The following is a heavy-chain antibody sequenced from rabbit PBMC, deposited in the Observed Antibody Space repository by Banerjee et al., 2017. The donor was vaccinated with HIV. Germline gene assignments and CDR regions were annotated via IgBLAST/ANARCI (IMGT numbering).Heavy chain of an antibody. Sequence: QSLEESGGDLVKPGASLTLTCKASGFDFSSDAMCWVRQAPGKGPEWIACIYNGDGSTDYASWAKGRFTISKTSSTTVTLQMTSLTAADTATYFCARVLVVAGVDLWGPGTL. D-gene: IGHD4-1*01. V-gene: IGHV1S40*01. CDR2: IYNGDGST. CDR1: GFDFSSDA. J-gene: IGHJ4*01. CDR3: ARVLVVAGVDL.